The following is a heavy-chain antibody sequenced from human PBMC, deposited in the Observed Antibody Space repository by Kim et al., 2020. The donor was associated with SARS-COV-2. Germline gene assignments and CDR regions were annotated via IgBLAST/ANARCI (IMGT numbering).Heavy chain of an antibody. CDR2: IDVSNGNT. Sequence: ASVKVSCKAYGYSFVIYAMHWVRQAPGQRLEWLGWIDVSNGNTKYSQKFQGRVTLTGDTSASTAYMEPSSLRSEDTAVYYCALMIRGVDDYWGQGTLVTV. CDR1: GYSFVIYA. D-gene: IGHD3-10*01. J-gene: IGHJ4*02. V-gene: IGHV1-3*01. CDR3: ALMIRGVDDY.